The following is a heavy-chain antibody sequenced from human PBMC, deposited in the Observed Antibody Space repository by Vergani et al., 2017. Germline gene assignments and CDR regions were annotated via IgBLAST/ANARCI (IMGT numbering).Heavy chain of an antibody. CDR1: GGSISSSSYY. J-gene: IGHJ4*02. Sequence: QLQLQESRPGLVKPSETLSLTCPVSGGSISSSSYYWGWMRQPPGKGLEWIGSIYYSGSTYYNPSVKSRVMISVDTSKNQFSLKLSSVTASDTAVYYGAMPAYDYFWFDYWGQGTLVTFSS. V-gene: IGHV4-39*01. D-gene: IGHD3-16*01. CDR2: IYYSGST. CDR3: AMPAYDYFWFDY.